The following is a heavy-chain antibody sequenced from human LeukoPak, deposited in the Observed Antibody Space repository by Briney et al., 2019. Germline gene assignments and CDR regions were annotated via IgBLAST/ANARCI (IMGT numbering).Heavy chain of an antibody. Sequence: SQTLSLTCTVSGGSISSGSYYWSWIRQPAGKGLEWIGRIYTSGSTNYNPSLKSRVTISVDTSKNQFSLKLSSVTAADTAVYYCARVKSTLRYYGGDAFDIWGQGTMVTVSS. CDR1: GGSISSGSYY. J-gene: IGHJ3*02. CDR3: ARVKSTLRYYGGDAFDI. D-gene: IGHD4-23*01. V-gene: IGHV4-61*02. CDR2: IYTSGST.